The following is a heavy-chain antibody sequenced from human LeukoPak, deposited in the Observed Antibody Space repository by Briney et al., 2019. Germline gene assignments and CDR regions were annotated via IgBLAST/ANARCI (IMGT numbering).Heavy chain of an antibody. D-gene: IGHD4-23*01. V-gene: IGHV3-9*01. CDR3: YGGKGKGDAFDI. CDR2: ISWKSDST. Sequence: GGSLRLSCAASGFTFDDYAMHWVRQAPGMGLEWVSGISWKSDSTDFADSVKGRFTISRDNSKNTLYLQMNSLRAEDTAVYYCYGGKGKGDAFDIWGQGTMVTVSS. CDR1: GFTFDDYA. J-gene: IGHJ3*02.